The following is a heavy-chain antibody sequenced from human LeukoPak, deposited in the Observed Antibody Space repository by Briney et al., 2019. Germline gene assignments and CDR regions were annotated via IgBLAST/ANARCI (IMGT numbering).Heavy chain of an antibody. CDR2: ISGDGGST. D-gene: IGHD3-3*01. Sequence: PGGSLRLSCAASGFTFDDYAMHWVRQAPGKGLEWVSLISGDGGSTYYADSVKGRSTISRDNSKNSLYLQMNSLRTEDTALYYCAKDAMMHYDFSYNWFDPWGQGTLVTVSS. CDR3: AKDAMMHYDFSYNWFDP. V-gene: IGHV3-43*02. J-gene: IGHJ5*02. CDR1: GFTFDDYA.